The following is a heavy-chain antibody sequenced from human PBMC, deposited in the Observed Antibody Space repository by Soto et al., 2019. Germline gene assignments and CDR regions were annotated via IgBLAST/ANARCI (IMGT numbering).Heavy chain of an antibody. CDR3: ARGGYCSGGSCYSRDAFDI. V-gene: IGHV4-31*03. Sequence: SETLSLTCTVSGGSISSGGYYWSLIRQHPGKGLEWIGYIYYSGSTYYNPSLKSRVTISVDTSKNQFSLKLSSVTAADTAVYYCARGGYCSGGSCYSRDAFDIWGQGTMVTVSS. CDR1: GGSISSGGYY. J-gene: IGHJ3*02. D-gene: IGHD2-15*01. CDR2: IYYSGST.